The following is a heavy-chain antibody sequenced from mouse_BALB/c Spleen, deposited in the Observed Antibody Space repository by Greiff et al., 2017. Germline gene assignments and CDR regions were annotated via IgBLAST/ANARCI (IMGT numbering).Heavy chain of an antibody. Sequence: VQLLESGPGLVAPSQSLSITCTVSGYSLTSYGVHWVRQPPGKGLEWLGVIWAGGSTNYNSALMSRLTISKDNSKSQVSLKMNSLQTDDTAMYYCARAPIYDGYYYAMDYWGQGTSVTVSS. CDR3: ARAPIYDGYYYAMDY. CDR1: GYSLTSYG. CDR2: IWAGGST. J-gene: IGHJ4*01. V-gene: IGHV2-9*02. D-gene: IGHD2-3*01.